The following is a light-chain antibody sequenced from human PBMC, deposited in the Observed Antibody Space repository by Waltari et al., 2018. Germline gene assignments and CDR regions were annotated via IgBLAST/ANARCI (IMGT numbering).Light chain of an antibody. CDR3: QQYNSYSIT. CDR2: KAC. J-gene: IGKJ5*01. V-gene: IGKV1-5*03. Sequence: DIQMTQSPSTLSASVGDRVTITCRASQSISSWLAWYQQKPGKAPKLLIDKACSLESGVPSRFSGSGSGTEFTLTISSLQPDDFATYYCQQYNSYSITFGQGTRLEIK. CDR1: QSISSW.